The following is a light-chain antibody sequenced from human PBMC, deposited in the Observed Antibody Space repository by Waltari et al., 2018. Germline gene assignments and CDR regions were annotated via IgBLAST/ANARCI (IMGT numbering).Light chain of an antibody. CDR2: GAS. J-gene: IGKJ3*01. V-gene: IGKV3-20*01. CDR1: QSVSSSY. CDR3: QQYGTSFT. Sequence: EIVLTQSPGTLSLSPGQRATLSCRAIQSVSSSYLAWYQQKPGQAPRPLIYGASSRATGIPDRFSGSGSGTDFTLTISRLEPEDFALYYCQQYGTSFTFGPGTKVDIK.